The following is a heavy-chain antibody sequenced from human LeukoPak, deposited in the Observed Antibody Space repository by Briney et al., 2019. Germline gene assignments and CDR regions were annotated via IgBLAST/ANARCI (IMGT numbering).Heavy chain of an antibody. Sequence: PGGSLRLSCAASGFTFSSYSMNWVRQAPGKGLEWVSYISSSSSTIYYADSVKGRFTISRDNAKNSLYLQMNSLRAEDTAVYYCARDFPDYGDYVPLGAFDIWGQGTMVTVSS. CDR1: GFTFSSYS. CDR3: ARDFPDYGDYVPLGAFDI. D-gene: IGHD4-17*01. J-gene: IGHJ3*02. CDR2: ISSSSSTI. V-gene: IGHV3-48*01.